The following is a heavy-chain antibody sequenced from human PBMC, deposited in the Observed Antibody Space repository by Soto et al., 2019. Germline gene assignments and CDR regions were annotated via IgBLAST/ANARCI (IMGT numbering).Heavy chain of an antibody. J-gene: IGHJ6*02. D-gene: IGHD2-2*01. CDR3: AREIGVVLPADHSYYYSGMDV. V-gene: IGHV1-18*01. Sequence: QVQLVQSGAEVKKPGASVKVSCEASGYTFTTYGISWVRQAPGQGLEWMGGILTKNGNTIYAQKFQGRVTMTTDTSTRTAYMELRRLRSDDTAVYYCAREIGVVLPADHSYYYSGMDVWGQGTTVPVSS. CDR1: GYTFTTYG. CDR2: ILTKNGNT.